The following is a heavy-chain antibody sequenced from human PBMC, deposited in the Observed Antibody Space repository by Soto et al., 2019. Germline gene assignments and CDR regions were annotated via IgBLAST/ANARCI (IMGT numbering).Heavy chain of an antibody. V-gene: IGHV3-53*01. CDR2: IYSTGTT. CDR3: AKDGRGSGSHYNSFGY. Sequence: VSGGGLIQPGGSLKLSCAASGFTVGNNYMSWVRQAPGKGLEWVSLIYSTGTTKYADSVKGRFTVSRDNAKNTLYLQMNSLRAEDTAVYYCAKDGRGSGSHYNSFGYWGQGTLVTVSS. D-gene: IGHD3-10*01. J-gene: IGHJ4*02. CDR1: GFTVGNNY.